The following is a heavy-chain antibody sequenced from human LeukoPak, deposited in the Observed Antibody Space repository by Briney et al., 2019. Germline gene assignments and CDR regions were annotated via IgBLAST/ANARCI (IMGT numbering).Heavy chain of an antibody. Sequence: AGGSLRLSCAASGFTFSSYWMSWVRQAPGKGLEWVANIKQDGSEKYYVDSVKGRFTISRDNAKNSLYLQMNSLRAEDTAVYYCAKDGVCSSTSCYVGGLDYWGQGTLVTVSS. D-gene: IGHD2-2*01. V-gene: IGHV3-7*03. J-gene: IGHJ4*02. CDR3: AKDGVCSSTSCYVGGLDY. CDR1: GFTFSSYW. CDR2: IKQDGSEK.